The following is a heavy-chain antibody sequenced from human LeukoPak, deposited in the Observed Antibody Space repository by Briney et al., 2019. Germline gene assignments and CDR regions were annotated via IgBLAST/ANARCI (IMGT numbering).Heavy chain of an antibody. D-gene: IGHD2-2*01. V-gene: IGHV1-24*01. J-gene: IGHJ3*01. CDR1: GYTFTSYA. Sequence: GASVKVSCKAAGYTFTSYARNWVRQAPGKGLEWMGGSNLDHGETVYAPNFQGRVTMTEETSTGTAYMEVSSLRSDDTAVYYCATEGKKQLLQGDAFDVWGQGTMISVSS. CDR2: SNLDHGET. CDR3: ATEGKKQLLQGDAFDV.